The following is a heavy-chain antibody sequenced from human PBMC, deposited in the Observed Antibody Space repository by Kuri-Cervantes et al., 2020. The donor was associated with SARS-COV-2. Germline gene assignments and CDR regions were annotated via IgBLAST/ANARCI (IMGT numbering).Heavy chain of an antibody. V-gene: IGHV4-38-2*01. Sequence: SETLSLTCSVSGYSITNGYYWSWIRQPPGKGLEWIGYIYYSGSTYYNPSLKSRVTISVDTSKNQFSLKLSSVTAADTAVYYCARTLRFLEWFFDYWGQGTLVTVSS. CDR3: ARTLRFLEWFFDY. CDR1: GYSITNGYY. CDR2: IYYSGST. J-gene: IGHJ4*02. D-gene: IGHD3-3*01.